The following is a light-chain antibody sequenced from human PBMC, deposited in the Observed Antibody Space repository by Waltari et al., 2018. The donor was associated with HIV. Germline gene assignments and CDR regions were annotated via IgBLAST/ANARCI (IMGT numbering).Light chain of an antibody. CDR1: SSDVGGYNY. J-gene: IGLJ2*01. Sequence: QSALPQPASVSGSPGQSITIPCTGTSSDVGGYNYASWYQQHPGKAPKLMIYDVTKRPSGVSNRFSGSKSGNTASLTISGLQAEDEADYYCCSYAGSSTLVFGGGTKLTVL. V-gene: IGLV2-23*02. CDR2: DVT. CDR3: CSYAGSSTLV.